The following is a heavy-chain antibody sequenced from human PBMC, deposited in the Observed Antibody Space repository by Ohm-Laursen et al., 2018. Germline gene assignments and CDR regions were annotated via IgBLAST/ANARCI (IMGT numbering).Heavy chain of an antibody. D-gene: IGHD2-15*01. J-gene: IGHJ4*02. CDR2: IIPIFGTP. CDR3: VRGCLGGSCYTFDY. CDR1: GDIFSSYA. V-gene: IGHV1-69*05. Sequence: SSVKVPCKASGDIFSSYAIHWVRQAPGQGLEYLGGIIPIFGTPDYAQSFQGRVTITTDDSTSTAYMELSSLRSEDTAIYYCVRGCLGGSCYTFDYWGQGTLLTVSS.